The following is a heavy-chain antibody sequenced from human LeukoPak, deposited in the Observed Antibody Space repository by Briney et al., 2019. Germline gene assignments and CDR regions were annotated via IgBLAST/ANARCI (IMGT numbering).Heavy chain of an antibody. Sequence: SETLSLTCVVSGGSVSGYYWGWIRQPPGGGLEWIGYVYYSGSTNYNPSFKSRITISVDTSRNQFSLQLSSVTAADTAVYYCARIHRYCSGGACYVLDNWGQGTLVAVSS. CDR2: VYYSGST. J-gene: IGHJ4*02. CDR1: GGSVSGYY. V-gene: IGHV4-59*02. CDR3: ARIHRYCSGGACYVLDN. D-gene: IGHD2-15*01.